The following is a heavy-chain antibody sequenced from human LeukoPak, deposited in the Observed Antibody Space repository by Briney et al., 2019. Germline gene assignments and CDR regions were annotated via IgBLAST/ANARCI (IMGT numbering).Heavy chain of an antibody. V-gene: IGHV4-39*01. CDR1: GGPIFSSPFY. D-gene: IGHD4-11*01. J-gene: IGHJ4*02. CDR3: ARLMTTVAT. CDR2: VYYNGIT. Sequence: PSETLSLTCTVSGGPIFSSPFYWGCIRQPPGKWLEWIASVYYNGITYYNPSLKSRVTISVDTSKNQFALKVTSVTAADTAIYYCARLMTTVATWGQGTLVTVSS.